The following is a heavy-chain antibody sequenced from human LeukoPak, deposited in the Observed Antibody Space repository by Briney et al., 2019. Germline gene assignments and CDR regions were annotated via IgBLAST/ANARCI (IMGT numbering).Heavy chain of an antibody. V-gene: IGHV1-24*01. Sequence: ASVKVSCKVSGYTLTELSMHWVRQAPGKGLEWMGGFDPEDGETIYAQKFQGRVTMTEDTSTDTAYMELSSLRSEDTAVYYCATIYDSSGYYEAFDIWGQGTMVTVSS. CDR1: GYTLTELS. CDR3: ATIYDSSGYYEAFDI. J-gene: IGHJ3*02. CDR2: FDPEDGET. D-gene: IGHD3-22*01.